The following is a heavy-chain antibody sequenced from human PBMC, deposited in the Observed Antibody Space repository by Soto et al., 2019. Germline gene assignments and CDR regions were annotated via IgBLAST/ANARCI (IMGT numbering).Heavy chain of an antibody. D-gene: IGHD1-1*01. CDR2: IYYSGST. V-gene: IGHV4-59*12. Sequence: SETLSLTCTVSGGSISSYYWSWIRQPPGKGLEWIGYIYYSGSTNYNPSLKSRVTISVDTSKNQFSLKLSSVTAADTAVYYCARYPRRTGLSRWFDPWGQGTLVTVSS. J-gene: IGHJ5*02. CDR1: GGSISSYY. CDR3: ARYPRRTGLSRWFDP.